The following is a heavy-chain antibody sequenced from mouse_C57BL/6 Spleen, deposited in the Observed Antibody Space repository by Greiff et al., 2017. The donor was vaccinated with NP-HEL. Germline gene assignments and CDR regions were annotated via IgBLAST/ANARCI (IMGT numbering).Heavy chain of an antibody. Sequence: QVQLQQPGAELVKPGASVKLSCKASGYTFTSYWMQWVKQRPGQGLEWIGEIDPSDSYTNYNQKFKGKATLTVDTSSSTAYMQLSSLTSEDSAVYYCARGRGNYEKNYFDYWGQGTTLTVSS. V-gene: IGHV1-50*01. J-gene: IGHJ2*01. CDR1: GYTFTSYW. CDR2: IDPSDSYT. CDR3: ARGRGNYEKNYFDY. D-gene: IGHD2-1*01.